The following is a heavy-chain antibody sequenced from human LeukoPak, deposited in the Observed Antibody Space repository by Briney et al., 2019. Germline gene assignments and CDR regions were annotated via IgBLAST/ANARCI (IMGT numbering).Heavy chain of an antibody. Sequence: GGSLRLSCAASGFTFSDYYMSWIRQAPGKGLEWVAVIWNDGSNTYYGDSVKGLFTISRDNSKNTVYLQMNSLRAEDTAVYYCARDNAGLVKHLDAFDLWGQGTMVTVAS. CDR3: ARDNAGLVKHLDAFDL. D-gene: IGHD1-26*01. V-gene: IGHV3-33*08. J-gene: IGHJ3*01. CDR2: IWNDGSNT. CDR1: GFTFSDYY.